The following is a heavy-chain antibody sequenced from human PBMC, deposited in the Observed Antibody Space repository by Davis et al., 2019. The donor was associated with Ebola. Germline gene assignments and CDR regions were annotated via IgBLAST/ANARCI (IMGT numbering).Heavy chain of an antibody. J-gene: IGHJ4*02. Sequence: AASVKVSCKTSGFTFTNSAVQWVRQARGQRLEWIGGIVVGSGKTNYAQKFRERLTMTREMSTSTAYMELRSLRFEDTAVYYCATSAGTVGKFDFWGQGTLVTVSS. CDR1: GFTFTNSA. CDR3: ATSAGTVGKFDF. CDR2: IVVGSGKT. V-gene: IGHV1-58*01. D-gene: IGHD1-14*01.